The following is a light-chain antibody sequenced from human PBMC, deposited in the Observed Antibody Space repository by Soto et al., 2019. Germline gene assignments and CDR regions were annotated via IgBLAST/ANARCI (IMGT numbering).Light chain of an antibody. CDR1: SSDVGGYNY. J-gene: IGLJ3*02. Sequence: QSALTQPPSASGSPGQSVTISCNGTSSDVGGYNYVSWYQQHPGKAPKLMIYEVSKRPSGVPDRFSGSKSGNTASLTVSGLQAEDEADYHCYSYAGSNNWVFGGGTKLTVL. CDR2: EVS. V-gene: IGLV2-8*01. CDR3: YSYAGSNNWV.